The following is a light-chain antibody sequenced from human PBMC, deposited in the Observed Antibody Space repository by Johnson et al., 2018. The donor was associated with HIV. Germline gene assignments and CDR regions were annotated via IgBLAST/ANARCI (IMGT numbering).Light chain of an antibody. V-gene: IGLV1-51*02. CDR1: TSNIGNNF. J-gene: IGLJ1*01. Sequence: QAVLTQPPSVSAAPGQKVTISCSGSTSNIGNNFVSWYQQLPGTAPKLLICETNKRPSGIPDRFSGSKSGTSATLGITGLQTGDEADYYCGTWDSSLSDYVFGTGTKVTVL. CDR3: GTWDSSLSDYV. CDR2: ETN.